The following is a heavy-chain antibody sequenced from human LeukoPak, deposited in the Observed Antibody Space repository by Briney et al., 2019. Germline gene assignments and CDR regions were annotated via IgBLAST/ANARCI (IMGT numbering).Heavy chain of an antibody. CDR2: INPNSGGT. CDR1: GYTFTGYY. Sequence: GASVKVSCKASGYTFTGYYMHWVRQAPGQGLEWMGWINPNSGGTNYAQKFQGRVTMTRDTSISTAYMELSRLRSDDTAVYYCARDHSGYDLGLLYWGQGTLVTVSS. D-gene: IGHD5-12*01. CDR3: ARDHSGYDLGLLY. V-gene: IGHV1-2*02. J-gene: IGHJ4*02.